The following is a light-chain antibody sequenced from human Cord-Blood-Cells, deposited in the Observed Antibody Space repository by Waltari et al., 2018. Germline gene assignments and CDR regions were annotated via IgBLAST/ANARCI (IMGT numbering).Light chain of an antibody. CDR2: KAS. V-gene: IGKV1-5*03. J-gene: IGKJ1*01. Sequence: DIQMTQSPSTLSASVRDRVTITCRASQIISSWLAWYQQKPGKAPKLLIYKASSLESRVPSRFSGSGSATEFTLTISSLQPDDFATYYCQQYNSYSWTFGQGTKVEIK. CDR1: QIISSW. CDR3: QQYNSYSWT.